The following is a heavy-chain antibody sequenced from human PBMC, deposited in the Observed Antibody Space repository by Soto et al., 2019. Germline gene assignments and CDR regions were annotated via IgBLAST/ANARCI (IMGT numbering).Heavy chain of an antibody. D-gene: IGHD2-8*01. J-gene: IGHJ6*02. V-gene: IGHV1-18*01. CDR1: GYTFTRYG. Sequence: QGQLVQSGAEVKKPGASVKVSCKASGYTFTRYGISWVRQAPGQGLEWMGWISGYNVDTKYAQKFQGRVTMTIATSTTTVYMELRSLTSDDKAVYYCAKNGQPPYYYYGMDVWGQGTTVTVSS. CDR2: ISGYNVDT. CDR3: AKNGQPPYYYYGMDV.